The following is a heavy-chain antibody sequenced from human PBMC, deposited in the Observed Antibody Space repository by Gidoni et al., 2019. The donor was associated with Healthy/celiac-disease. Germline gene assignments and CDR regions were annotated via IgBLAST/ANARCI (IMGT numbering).Heavy chain of an antibody. CDR3: AKEPFWSGVRVPWFDP. CDR2: ISGSGGST. Sequence: EVQRLESGGGLVQPGGAVRLSWAASGFTCRSYAMSWVRQAPGKGLEWFSAISGSGGSTYYADSVKGRFTISRDNSKNTLYLQMNSLRAEDTAVYYCAKEPFWSGVRVPWFDPWGQGTLVTVSS. J-gene: IGHJ5*02. CDR1: GFTCRSYA. V-gene: IGHV3-23*01. D-gene: IGHD3-3*01.